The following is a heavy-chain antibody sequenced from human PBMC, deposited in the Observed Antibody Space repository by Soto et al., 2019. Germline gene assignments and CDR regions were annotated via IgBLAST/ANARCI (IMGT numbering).Heavy chain of an antibody. J-gene: IGHJ6*02. D-gene: IGHD2-2*01. Sequence: PGGSLRLSCAASGFTFSSYGMHWVRQAPGKGLEWVAVISYDGSNKYYADSVKGRFTISRDDSKNTLYLQMNSLRAEDTAVYYCAKGAGYCSSTSCYYYYYGMDVWGQGTTVTVSS. CDR1: GFTFSSYG. CDR2: ISYDGSNK. V-gene: IGHV3-30*18. CDR3: AKGAGYCSSTSCYYYYYGMDV.